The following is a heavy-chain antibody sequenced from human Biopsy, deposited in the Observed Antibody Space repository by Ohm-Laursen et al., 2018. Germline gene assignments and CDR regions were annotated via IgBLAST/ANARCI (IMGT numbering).Heavy chain of an antibody. CDR2: NIPILGTG. J-gene: IGHJ1*01. CDR1: GGTFSNYG. D-gene: IGHD3-9*01. Sequence: GASVKASCKAPGGTFSNYGVNWVRQAPGQGLECLGGNIPILGTGNYAQKFQDRVTVAADTSTSTATMELRSLRSDDTAVYYCATKLTGYFHHWGQGTLVIVSS. V-gene: IGHV1-69*06. CDR3: ATKLTGYFHH.